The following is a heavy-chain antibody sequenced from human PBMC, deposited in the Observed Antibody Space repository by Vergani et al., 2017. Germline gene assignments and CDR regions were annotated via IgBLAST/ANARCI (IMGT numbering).Heavy chain of an antibody. Sequence: QLHLQESGPGLVKPPGTLSLTCAVSGGSISSSNWWSWVRQPPGKGLEWIGYIYSTGSTHHNPSLRRRINMSVDTSKNQFSLKLNSVTAADTAMYYCARRGGYDEGDAFRIGYFDSWGPGILVTVSS. CDR2: IYSTGST. CDR3: ARRGGYDEGDAFRIGYFDS. J-gene: IGHJ4*02. CDR1: GGSISSSNW. V-gene: IGHV4-4*03. D-gene: IGHD3-22*01.